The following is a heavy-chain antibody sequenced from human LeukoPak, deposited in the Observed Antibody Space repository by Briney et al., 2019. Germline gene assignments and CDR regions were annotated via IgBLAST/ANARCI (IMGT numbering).Heavy chain of an antibody. CDR1: GGSISSYY. V-gene: IGHV4-59*08. CDR2: IYYSGST. D-gene: IGHD1-26*01. Sequence: PSETLSLTCTISGGSISSYYWSWIRQPPGKGLEWIGNIYYSGSTNYNPSLRSRVTISVDTSKNQFSLKLSSVTAADKAVYYCARHDRTSGNYYDFDYWGQGTLVTVSS. CDR3: ARHDRTSGNYYDFDY. J-gene: IGHJ4*02.